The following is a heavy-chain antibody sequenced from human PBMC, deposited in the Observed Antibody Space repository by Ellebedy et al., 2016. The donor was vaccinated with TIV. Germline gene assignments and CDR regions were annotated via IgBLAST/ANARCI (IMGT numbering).Heavy chain of an antibody. CDR1: GYTFTRYG. CDR2: IAVYNGHT. D-gene: IGHD3-10*01. V-gene: IGHV1-18*01. CDR3: ARSRLGGGHWYFDF. J-gene: IGHJ2*01. Sequence: ASVKVSXXVSGYTFTRYGMSWVRPASGQGLEWMGWIAVYNGHTKYAQKFQDRVVMTTETATSTVYMELRSLRSDATAVYYCARSRLGGGHWYFDFWGRGTLVTVSS.